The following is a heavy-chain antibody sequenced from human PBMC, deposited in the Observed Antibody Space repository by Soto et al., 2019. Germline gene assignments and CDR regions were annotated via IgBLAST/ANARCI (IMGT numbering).Heavy chain of an antibody. V-gene: IGHV3-23*01. D-gene: IGHD2-2*01. Sequence: EVQLLESGGGLVQPGGSLRLSCVASGFTFSRYVMSWVRQAPGKGLEWVSTINSNGDSTYYADSVKGRFTISRDNSRNSLYRQVNSRRAEDTAGYYCARVPDLYYCSRTSCLYYFDYWGQGALVTVSS. CDR2: INSNGDST. CDR1: GFTFSRYV. CDR3: ARVPDLYYCSRTSCLYYFDY. J-gene: IGHJ4*02.